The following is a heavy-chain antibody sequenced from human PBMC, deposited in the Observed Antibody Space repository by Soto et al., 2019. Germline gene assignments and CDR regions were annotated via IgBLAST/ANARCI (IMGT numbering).Heavy chain of an antibody. J-gene: IGHJ4*02. CDR3: AKDRIYSYGNCEY. V-gene: IGHV3-23*01. D-gene: IGHD5-18*01. Sequence: GALGLACAASGVPFNRYAMSWVRKAPGQGLEWVSSISGSSGSTYYADSVKGRFTISRDNSKNTLYLQMNSLRAEDTAVDYCAKDRIYSYGNCEYWGQGTLVTVSA. CDR1: GVPFNRYA. CDR2: ISGSSGST.